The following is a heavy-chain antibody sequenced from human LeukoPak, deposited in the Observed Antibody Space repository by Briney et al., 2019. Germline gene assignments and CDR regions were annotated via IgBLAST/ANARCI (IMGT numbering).Heavy chain of an antibody. V-gene: IGHV4-31*03. CDR3: ARDHVVRGVVRDY. D-gene: IGHD3-10*01. Sequence: SQTLSLTCTVSGGSISSGGYYWSWIRQHPGKGLEWIGYIYYSGSTYYNPSLKSRVTISVDTSKNQFSLKLSSVTAEDTAFYYCARDHVVRGVVRDYWNQGTLVTVSS. J-gene: IGHJ4*02. CDR1: GGSISSGGYY. CDR2: IYYSGST.